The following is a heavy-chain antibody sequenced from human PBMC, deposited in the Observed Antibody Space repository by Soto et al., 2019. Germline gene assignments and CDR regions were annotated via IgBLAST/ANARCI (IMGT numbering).Heavy chain of an antibody. CDR3: ARAAMVRGVEWFDP. Sequence: ASVKVSCKASGYTFTSYDINWVRQATGQGLEWMGWMNPNSGNTGYAQKFQGRVTMTRNTSISTAYMELSSLRSEDTAVYYCARAAMVRGVEWFDPWGQGTLVTVSS. J-gene: IGHJ5*02. V-gene: IGHV1-8*01. D-gene: IGHD3-10*01. CDR1: GYTFTSYD. CDR2: MNPNSGNT.